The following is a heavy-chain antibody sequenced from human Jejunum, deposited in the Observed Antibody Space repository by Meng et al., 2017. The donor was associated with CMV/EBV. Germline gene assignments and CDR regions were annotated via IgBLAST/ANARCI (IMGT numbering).Heavy chain of an antibody. CDR2: INPSSGGT. Sequence: QGQLGPSGAEVKKPGASVKVSCKASGYTFTGYYMHWVRQAPGQGLEWMGRINPSSGGTNYAQKFQGRVTMTRDTSISTAYMELSRLRSDDTAVYYCAHQAVAGTRGWFDPWGQGTLVTVSS. D-gene: IGHD6-19*01. V-gene: IGHV1-2*06. J-gene: IGHJ5*02. CDR1: GYTFTGYY. CDR3: AHQAVAGTRGWFDP.